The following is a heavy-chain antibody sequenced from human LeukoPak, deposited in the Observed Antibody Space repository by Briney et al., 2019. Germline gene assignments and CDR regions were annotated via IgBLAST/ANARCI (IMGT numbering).Heavy chain of an antibody. CDR2: INDSGSS. CDR3: ARVKDPGGYYYYYYMDI. V-gene: IGHV4-34*01. D-gene: IGHD3-16*01. Sequence: PSETLSLTCVVYGGSFSGYYWTWIRQPPGKGLEWIGEINDSGSSNYNPSLKSRITMSVDTSENQISLKLSSVTAADTAVYYCARVKDPGGYYYYYYMDIWGKGNTVTVSS. CDR1: GGSFSGYY. J-gene: IGHJ6*03.